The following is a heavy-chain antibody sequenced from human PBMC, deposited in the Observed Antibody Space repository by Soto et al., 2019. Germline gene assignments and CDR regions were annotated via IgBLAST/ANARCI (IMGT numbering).Heavy chain of an antibody. J-gene: IGHJ4*02. V-gene: IGHV1-69*13. CDR1: GGTFSSYA. CDR2: IIPIFGTA. D-gene: IGHD4-17*01. CDR3: ARGAGATVTLLTD. Sequence: ASVKVSCKASGGTFSSYAISWVRQAPGQGLEWMGGIIPIFGTANYAQKFQGRATITADESTSTAYMELSSLRSEDTAVYYCARGAGATVTLLTDWGQGTLVTVSS.